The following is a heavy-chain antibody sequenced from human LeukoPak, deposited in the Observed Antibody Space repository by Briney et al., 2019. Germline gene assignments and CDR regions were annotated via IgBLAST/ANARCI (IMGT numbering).Heavy chain of an antibody. CDR1: GVSISSYY. CDR2: IYYSGNT. J-gene: IGHJ4*02. CDR3: ARLGYCSGGSCVLPN. D-gene: IGHD2-15*01. Sequence: SETLSLTCTVSGVSISSYYWNWIRQPPGKGLEWIGSIYYSGNTNYNPSLKSRVTISVDTSKNQFSLKLSSVTAADTAVYYCARLGYCSGGSCVLPNWGQGTLVTVSS. V-gene: IGHV4-59*08.